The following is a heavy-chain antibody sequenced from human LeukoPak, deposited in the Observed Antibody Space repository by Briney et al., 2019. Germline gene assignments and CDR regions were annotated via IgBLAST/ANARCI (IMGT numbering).Heavy chain of an antibody. Sequence: PGGSLRLSCAASGFTFSSYWMHWVRQAPGKGLVWVSRINSDGSSTSYADSVKGRFTISRDNSKNTLYLQMNSLRAEDTAVYYCARDDGIGGPFDYWGQGTLVTVSS. CDR2: INSDGSST. D-gene: IGHD4-23*01. CDR3: ARDDGIGGPFDY. V-gene: IGHV3-74*01. CDR1: GFTFSSYW. J-gene: IGHJ4*02.